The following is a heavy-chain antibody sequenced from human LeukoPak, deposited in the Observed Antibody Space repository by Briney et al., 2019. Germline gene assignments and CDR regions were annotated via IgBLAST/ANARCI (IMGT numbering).Heavy chain of an antibody. D-gene: IGHD3-22*01. CDR1: GGSISSGGYY. CDR2: IYHSGST. V-gene: IGHV4-30-2*01. CDR3: ARHLPYYYDSSGYHDAFDI. J-gene: IGHJ3*02. Sequence: SQTLSLTCTVSGGSISSGGYYWSWIRQPPGKGLEWIGYIYHSGSTYYNPSLKSRVTISVDRSKNQFSLKLSSVTAADTAVYYCARHLPYYYDSSGYHDAFDIWGQGTMVTVSS.